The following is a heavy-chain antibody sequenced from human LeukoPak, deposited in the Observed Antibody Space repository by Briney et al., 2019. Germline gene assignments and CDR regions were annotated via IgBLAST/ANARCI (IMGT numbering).Heavy chain of an antibody. CDR2: IYHSGST. CDR1: GGSISSGGYS. D-gene: IGHD3-22*01. Sequence: SETLSLTCAVSGGSISSGGYSWSWIRQPPGKGLEWIGYIYHSGSTYYNPSLKSRVTISVDRSKNQFPLKLSSVTAADTAVYYCARLFAGLDYWGQGTLVTVSS. CDR3: ARLFAGLDY. J-gene: IGHJ4*02. V-gene: IGHV4-30-2*01.